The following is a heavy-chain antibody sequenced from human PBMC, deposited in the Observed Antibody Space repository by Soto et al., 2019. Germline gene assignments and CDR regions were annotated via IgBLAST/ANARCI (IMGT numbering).Heavy chain of an antibody. CDR3: AKVLRFLEWASPSMDV. CDR2: ISGSGGST. CDR1: GFTFSSYA. D-gene: IGHD3-3*01. Sequence: VQLLESGGGLVQPGGSLRLSCAASGFTFSSYAMSWVRQAPGKGLEWVSAISGSGGSTYYADSVKGRFTISRDNSKNTLYLQMNSLRAEDTAVYYCAKVLRFLEWASPSMDVWGQGTTVTVSS. J-gene: IGHJ6*02. V-gene: IGHV3-23*01.